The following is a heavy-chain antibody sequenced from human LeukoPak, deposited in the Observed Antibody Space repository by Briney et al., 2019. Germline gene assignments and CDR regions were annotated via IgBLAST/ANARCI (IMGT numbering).Heavy chain of an antibody. CDR2: ISAYNGNT. J-gene: IGHJ3*02. CDR1: GYTFTNFG. D-gene: IGHD6-19*01. Sequence: GASVKLSCKASGYTFTNFGISWVRQAPGQGLEWMGWISAYNGNTNYAQKVQDRVTMTTDTSTSTAYMELRSLRSDDTAVYYCARAGGWAREDYKADAFDNWGQGTMVTVSS. CDR3: ARAGGWAREDYKADAFDN. V-gene: IGHV1-18*01.